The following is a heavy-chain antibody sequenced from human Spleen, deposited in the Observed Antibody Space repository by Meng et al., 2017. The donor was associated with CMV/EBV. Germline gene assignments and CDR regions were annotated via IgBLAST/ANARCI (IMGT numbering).Heavy chain of an antibody. CDR1: GGSISSNSYN. CDR3: MRVPVTPYYGMDV. CDR2: IYYRGST. D-gene: IGHD4-11*01. V-gene: IGHV4-39*07. J-gene: IGHJ6*02. Sequence: SETLSLTCNVSGGSISSNSYNWGWIRQPPGKGLEWIGSIYYRGSTQYNPSLKSRVTISIDTSKNQFSLKLSSVTAADTAVYYCMRVPVTPYYGMDVWGQGTTVTVSS.